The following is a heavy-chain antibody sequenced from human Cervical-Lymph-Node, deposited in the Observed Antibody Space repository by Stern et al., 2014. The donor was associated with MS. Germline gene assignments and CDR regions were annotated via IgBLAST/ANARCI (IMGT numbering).Heavy chain of an antibody. D-gene: IGHD6-13*01. CDR1: GVSISSYY. J-gene: IGHJ5*01. Sequence: QVQLQESGPGLVKPSETLSLTCTVSGVSISSYYWSWIRQPPGEGLEWIGYIYHSGSATYNPSLKSRFTMSVDTSKSQFSLKLSSVTAADTAVYYCARDVGMDSWGQGTLVTVSS. CDR2: IYHSGSA. CDR3: ARDVGMDS. V-gene: IGHV4-59*01.